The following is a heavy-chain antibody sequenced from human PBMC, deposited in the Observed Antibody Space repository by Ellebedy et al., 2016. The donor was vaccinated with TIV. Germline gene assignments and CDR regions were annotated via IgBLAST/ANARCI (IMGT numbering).Heavy chain of an antibody. Sequence: ASVKVSCXASGYTFTSHIIHWVRQAPGQRLEWLGWISAGNGHTKYSQKFQGRVTITRDTSASTVYVEMSSLRSEDTAVFYCARDPEGAYYYGSAKFDYWGQGTLVTVSS. J-gene: IGHJ4*02. CDR3: ARDPEGAYYYGSAKFDY. CDR2: ISAGNGHT. D-gene: IGHD3-10*01. V-gene: IGHV1-3*01. CDR1: GYTFTSHI.